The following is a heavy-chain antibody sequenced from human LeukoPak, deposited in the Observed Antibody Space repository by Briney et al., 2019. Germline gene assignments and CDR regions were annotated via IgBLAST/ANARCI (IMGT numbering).Heavy chain of an antibody. J-gene: IGHJ6*03. V-gene: IGHV3-7*01. CDR2: IKQDGGEK. CDR1: GFTFSSYW. Sequence: GGSLRLSCAASGFTFSSYWMSWVRQAPGKGLEWVANIKQDGGEKYYVDSVKGRFTISRDNAKNSLYLQMNSLRAEDTAVYYCARGTFEPVRTYYYYYMDVWGKGTTVTVSS. D-gene: IGHD3-16*01. CDR3: ARGTFEPVRTYYYYYMDV.